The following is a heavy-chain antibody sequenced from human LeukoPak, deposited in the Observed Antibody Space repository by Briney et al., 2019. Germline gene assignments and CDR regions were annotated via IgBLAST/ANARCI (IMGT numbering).Heavy chain of an antibody. D-gene: IGHD6-6*01. Sequence: GGSLSLSCEAFGFTLSSYTMNWARQAPGKGLEWVSSISSSSSYIYYADSVKGRFTISRDNAKNSLYLQMNSLRAEDTAVYYCATIAARGGENWFDPWGQGTLVTVSS. CDR1: GFTLSSYT. J-gene: IGHJ5*02. CDR3: ATIAARGGENWFDP. V-gene: IGHV3-21*01. CDR2: ISSSSSYI.